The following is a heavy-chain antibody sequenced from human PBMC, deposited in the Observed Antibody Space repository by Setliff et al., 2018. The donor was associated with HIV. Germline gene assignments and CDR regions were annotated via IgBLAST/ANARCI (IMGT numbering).Heavy chain of an antibody. V-gene: IGHV3-30*04. Sequence: GGSLRLSCVGSGFSFGAHAIHWVRQAPGKGLEWVAVISSDGNNQYYGDSVRGRFTISRDNAKNSLYLQMSNVTAEDTAVYYCARPLEDRSGWFVTVGSFNYWGQGTQVTVSS. J-gene: IGHJ4*02. D-gene: IGHD6-19*01. CDR2: ISSDGNNQ. CDR3: ARPLEDRSGWFVTVGSFNY. CDR1: GFSFGAHA.